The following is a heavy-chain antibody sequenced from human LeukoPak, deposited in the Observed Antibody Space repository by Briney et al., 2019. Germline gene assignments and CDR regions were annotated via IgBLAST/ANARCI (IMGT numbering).Heavy chain of an antibody. Sequence: LSETLSLTCTVSGVSGGSISSYYWSWIRQPPGKGLEWIGYIYYSGSTTYNPSLKSRVTISVDTSKNQFSLKLSSVTAADAAVYYCARDGSNWARFDYWGQGILVTVSS. CDR3: ARDGSNWARFDY. J-gene: IGHJ4*02. CDR1: GGSISSYY. V-gene: IGHV4-59*01. CDR2: IYYSGST. D-gene: IGHD6-13*01.